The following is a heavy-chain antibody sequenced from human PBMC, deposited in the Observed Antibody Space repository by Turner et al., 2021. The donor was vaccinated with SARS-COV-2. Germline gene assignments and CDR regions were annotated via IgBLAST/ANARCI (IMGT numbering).Heavy chain of an antibody. D-gene: IGHD2-15*01. Sequence: QVQLVESGGGVVQPGRSLRFSCAVSGFTFNSYGMHWVRQAPGKGLEWVAVISYDGSNKYYADSVKGRFTISRDNSKNTLYLQMNSLRAEDTAVYYCAKVVSPYCSGGSCYSSPAEYWGQGSLVTVSS. V-gene: IGHV3-30*18. J-gene: IGHJ4*02. CDR3: AKVVSPYCSGGSCYSSPAEY. CDR1: GFTFNSYG. CDR2: ISYDGSNK.